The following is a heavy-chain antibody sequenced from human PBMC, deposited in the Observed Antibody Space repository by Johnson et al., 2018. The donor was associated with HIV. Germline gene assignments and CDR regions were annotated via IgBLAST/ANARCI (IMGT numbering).Heavy chain of an antibody. Sequence: QLVESGGGVVQPGRSLRLSCAASGFTFSSYGMHWVRQAPGKGLEWVAVIWYDGSNKYYADSVKGRFSISRDNSKNTLYLQMNSLRAEDTAVYYCAKDQRRAVAGHDAFDIWGQGTMVTVSS. CDR1: GFTFSSYG. D-gene: IGHD6-19*01. V-gene: IGHV3-33*06. CDR3: AKDQRRAVAGHDAFDI. CDR2: IWYDGSNK. J-gene: IGHJ3*02.